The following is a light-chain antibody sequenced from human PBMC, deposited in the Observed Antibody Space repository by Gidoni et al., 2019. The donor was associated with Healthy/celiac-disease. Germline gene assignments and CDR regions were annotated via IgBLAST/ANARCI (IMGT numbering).Light chain of an antibody. CDR3: QQYNNWLRWT. Sequence: EIVMTQSPATLSVSPGERATLSCRASQSVSSNLAWYQQKPGQAPRLLIYGASTRATGIPARFSGSGSGTEITLTISSLQSEDFAVYYCQQYNNWLRWTFXQXTKVEIK. J-gene: IGKJ1*01. CDR2: GAS. V-gene: IGKV3-15*01. CDR1: QSVSSN.